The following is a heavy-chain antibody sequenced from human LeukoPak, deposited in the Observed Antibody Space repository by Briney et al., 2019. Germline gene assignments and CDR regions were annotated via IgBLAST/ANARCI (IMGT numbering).Heavy chain of an antibody. CDR2: MSSSGNTT. CDR1: GFTFSHYA. D-gene: IGHD3-3*01. Sequence: GGSLRLSRAASGFTFSHYAIYWVRQAPGKGLEWVAGMSSSGNTTYYADSVKGRFTMSRDNSKNTPYLQMNSLRAEDTAVYYCAKGTVVTIFGVAQIDYWGQGTLVTVSS. CDR3: AKGTVVTIFGVAQIDY. V-gene: IGHV3-23*01. J-gene: IGHJ4*02.